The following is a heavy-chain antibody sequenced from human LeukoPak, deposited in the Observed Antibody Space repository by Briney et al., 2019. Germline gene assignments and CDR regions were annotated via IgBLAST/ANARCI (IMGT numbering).Heavy chain of an antibody. Sequence: ASVKVSCKASGYTFTSYGISWVRQAPGQGLEWMGWISAYNGNTNYAQKLQGRVTMTTDTSTSTAYMELRSLRSDDTAVYYCASDLGIVGATWFDPWGQGTLVTVSS. CDR1: GYTFTSYG. D-gene: IGHD1-26*01. J-gene: IGHJ5*02. V-gene: IGHV1-18*01. CDR2: ISAYNGNT. CDR3: ASDLGIVGATWFDP.